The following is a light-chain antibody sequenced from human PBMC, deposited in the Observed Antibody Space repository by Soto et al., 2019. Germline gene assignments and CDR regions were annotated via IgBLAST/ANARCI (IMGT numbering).Light chain of an antibody. CDR3: HYPRDSPT. J-gene: IGKJ4*01. CDR1: QYINNNF. CDR2: DAS. V-gene: IGKV3D-20*01. Sequence: IVLTQSPATLSLSPGERATLSCGSSQYINNNFLAWYQKKPGLAPRLLIFDASFRAPGIPDRFSGSGSGDAFTLTITRLEPEDSAVYFCHYPRDSPTFGGGTEVEIK.